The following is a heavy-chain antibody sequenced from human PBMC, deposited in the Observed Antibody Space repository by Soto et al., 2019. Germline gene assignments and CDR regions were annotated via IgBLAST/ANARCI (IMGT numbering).Heavy chain of an antibody. CDR3: AKWVRPTNWFDP. Sequence: EVQLVESGGGLVQPGGSLRLSCAASGFTFNTYAMTWVRQAPGKGLEWVSAISSAGGNTYYADSVKGRFTISRDNSKNTLYLQMNSLRTEDTAVYYCAKWVRPTNWFDPWGQGTLVTVSS. CDR1: GFTFNTYA. V-gene: IGHV3-23*04. J-gene: IGHJ5*02. CDR2: ISSAGGNT.